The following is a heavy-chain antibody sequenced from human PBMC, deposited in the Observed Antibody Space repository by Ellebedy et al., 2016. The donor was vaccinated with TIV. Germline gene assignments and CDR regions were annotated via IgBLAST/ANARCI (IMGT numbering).Heavy chain of an antibody. Sequence: GGSLRLSCAGSGFTFSDAWMTWVRQAPGKGLEWVGRIKSKSDGGTADYAAPVKGRFTISRDDSKNTLYLQMNSLEVEDTAVYYCNTYMTLDVWGKGTSVTVSS. CDR1: GFTFSDAW. CDR3: NTYMTLDV. CDR2: IKSKSDGGTA. D-gene: IGHD1-1*01. J-gene: IGHJ6*04. V-gene: IGHV3-15*01.